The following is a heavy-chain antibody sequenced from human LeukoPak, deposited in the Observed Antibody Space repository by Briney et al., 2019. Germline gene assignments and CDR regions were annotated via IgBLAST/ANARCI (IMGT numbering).Heavy chain of an antibody. CDR3: TTEIYSSGWYWFDP. D-gene: IGHD6-19*01. CDR2: IKRKTDGGTT. Sequence: PGGSLRLSCAASGFTFSNAWMSWVRQSPGKGLEWVGRIKRKTDGGTTDYAAPVKGRFTISRDDSKNTLYLQMNSLKTEDTAVYYCTTEIYSSGWYWFDPWGQGTLVTVSS. CDR1: GFTFSNAW. V-gene: IGHV3-15*01. J-gene: IGHJ5*02.